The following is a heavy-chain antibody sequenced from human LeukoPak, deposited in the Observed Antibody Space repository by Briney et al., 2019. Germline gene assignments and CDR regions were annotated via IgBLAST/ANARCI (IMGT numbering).Heavy chain of an antibody. D-gene: IGHD2-2*01. CDR2: ISSSSSTI. J-gene: IGHJ4*02. CDR3: ARDLTIVVVPAALDY. V-gene: IGHV3-48*04. CDR1: GSTFSSYS. Sequence: GGSLRLSCAASGSTFSSYSMNWVRQAPGKGLEWVSYISSSSSTIYYADSVKGRFTISRDNAKNSLYLQMNSLRAEDTAVYYCARDLTIVVVPAALDYWGQGTLVTVSS.